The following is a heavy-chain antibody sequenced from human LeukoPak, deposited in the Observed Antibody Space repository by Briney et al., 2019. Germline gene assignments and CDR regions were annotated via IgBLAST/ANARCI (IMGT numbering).Heavy chain of an antibody. CDR1: GGTFSSYA. Sequence: SVKVSCKASGGTFSSYAISWVRQAPGQGLGWMGGIIPIFGTANYAQKFQGRVTITADESTSTAYMELSSLRSEDTAVYYCAGKSGFYDSRGYYFDYWGQGTLVTVSS. CDR3: AGKSGFYDSRGYYFDY. CDR2: IIPIFGTA. V-gene: IGHV1-69*13. D-gene: IGHD3-3*01. J-gene: IGHJ4*02.